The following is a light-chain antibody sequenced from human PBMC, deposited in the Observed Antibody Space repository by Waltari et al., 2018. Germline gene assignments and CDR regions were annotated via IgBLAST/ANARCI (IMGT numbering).Light chain of an antibody. V-gene: IGKV1-5*03. Sequence: DIQMTQSPSTLSASVGDRVPITCRASQRITNWLALYQQKPGKAPKLLIYRASNLESGVPSRFSGSGAGTEFTLTISILQPDDFATYYCQQYDNYWTFGQGTKVEIK. CDR3: QQYDNYWT. CDR1: QRITNW. CDR2: RAS. J-gene: IGKJ1*01.